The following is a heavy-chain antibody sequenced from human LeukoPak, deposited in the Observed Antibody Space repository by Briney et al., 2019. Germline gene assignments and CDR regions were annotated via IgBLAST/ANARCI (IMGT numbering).Heavy chain of an antibody. CDR1: GFTFDDYA. CDR3: AKDLPSIAGYVMDV. V-gene: IGHV3-9*01. CDR2: ISWNSGSI. Sequence: PGGSLRLSCAASGFTFDDYAMHWVRQAPGKGLEWVSGISWNSGSIGYADSVKGRFTISRDNAKNSLYLQMNSLRAEDTALYYCAKDLPSIAGYVMDVWGQGTTVTVSS. D-gene: IGHD6-13*01. J-gene: IGHJ6*02.